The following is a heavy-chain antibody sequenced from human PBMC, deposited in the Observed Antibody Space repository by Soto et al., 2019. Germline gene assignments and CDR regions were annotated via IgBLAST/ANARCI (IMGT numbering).Heavy chain of an antibody. Sequence: EVQLVESGGGLVQPGGSLRLSCAASGFTFNNIWMYWVRQTPEKGLVWVSGINSDGTTTIYADSVKGRFTISRDNAKNTRYLQINSLTDEDTAIYYCVRDLRWGQGTLVTVSS. CDR2: INSDGTTT. CDR3: VRDLR. J-gene: IGHJ4*02. CDR1: GFTFNNIW. V-gene: IGHV3-74*01.